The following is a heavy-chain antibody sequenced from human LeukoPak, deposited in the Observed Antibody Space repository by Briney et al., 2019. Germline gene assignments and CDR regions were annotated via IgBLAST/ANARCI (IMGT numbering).Heavy chain of an antibody. CDR1: GGSISSGGYY. V-gene: IGHV4-31*03. D-gene: IGHD3-9*01. J-gene: IGHJ4*02. CDR3: ARVAILTGYYDY. Sequence: PSQTLSLTCTVSGGSISSGGYYWSWIRQHPGKGLEWIGYIYYSGSTNYNPSLKSRVTISVDTSKNQFSLKLSSVTAADTAVYYCARVAILTGYYDYWGQGTLVTVSS. CDR2: IYYSGST.